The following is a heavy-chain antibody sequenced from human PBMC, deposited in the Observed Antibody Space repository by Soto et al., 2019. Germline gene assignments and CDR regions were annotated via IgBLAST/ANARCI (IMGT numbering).Heavy chain of an antibody. Sequence: GASVKVSCKASGYTFTSYGISWVRQAPGQGLEWMGWISAYNGNTNYAKKMQGRVSMTIDTSTSTAYMELRSLRSDYTAVYYCARARGDYYFDYWGQGTLVTVSS. V-gene: IGHV1-18*01. D-gene: IGHD2-21*02. CDR2: ISAYNGNT. CDR1: GYTFTSYG. J-gene: IGHJ4*02. CDR3: ARARGDYYFDY.